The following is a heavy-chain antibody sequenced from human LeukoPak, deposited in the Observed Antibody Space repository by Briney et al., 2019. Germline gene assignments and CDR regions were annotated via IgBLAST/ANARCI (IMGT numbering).Heavy chain of an antibody. CDR2: IYHSGST. D-gene: IGHD3-3*01. Sequence: SETLSLTCTVSGGSISSSSYYWGWIRQPPGKGPEWIGSIYHSGSTYYNPSLKSRVTISVDTSKNQFSLKLSSVTAADTAVYYCARPTGSGDDAFDIWGQGTMVTVSS. J-gene: IGHJ3*02. CDR1: GGSISSSSYY. V-gene: IGHV4-39*01. CDR3: ARPTGSGDDAFDI.